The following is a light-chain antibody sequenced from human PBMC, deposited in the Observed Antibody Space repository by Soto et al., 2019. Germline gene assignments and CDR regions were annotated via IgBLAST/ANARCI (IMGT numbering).Light chain of an antibody. CDR2: GAA. J-gene: IGKJ4*01. CDR3: RQYGTSLGFT. V-gene: IGKV3-20*01. CDR1: QSVSSNF. Sequence: EIVFTQSPGTLSLSPGERATLSCRASQSVSSNFLAWYQEKVGQAPRLLIYGAAKRVPGIPDRFSGSGSGTDFTLTISRLEPEDFAVYYCRQYGTSLGFTVGGGTKVDIK.